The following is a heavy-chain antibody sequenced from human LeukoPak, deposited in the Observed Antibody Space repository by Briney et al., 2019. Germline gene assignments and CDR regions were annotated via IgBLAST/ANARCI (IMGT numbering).Heavy chain of an antibody. V-gene: IGHV3-30*04. CDR3: ARERGYSGYDLDY. CDR1: GFTFSSYA. Sequence: PGGSLRLSCAASGFTFSSYAMYWVRQAPGKGLEWVAVISSDGTNKDYADSVKGRFSISRDNAKNTLYLQMNSLRAEDTALYYCARERGYSGYDLDYWGQGTLVTVSS. J-gene: IGHJ4*02. CDR2: ISSDGTNK. D-gene: IGHD5-12*01.